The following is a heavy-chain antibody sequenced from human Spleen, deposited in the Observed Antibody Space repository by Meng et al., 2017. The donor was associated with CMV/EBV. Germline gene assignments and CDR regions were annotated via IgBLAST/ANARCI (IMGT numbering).Heavy chain of an antibody. J-gene: IGHJ6*02. CDR1: GLTVSDNY. D-gene: IGHD3-3*01. CDR3: ARDLWSGYYYYYYGLDV. CDR2: MYSGGTT. Sequence: GESLKISCAASGLTVSDNYMNWVRQAPGKGLEWVSVMYSGGTTYYADSVKGRFTISRDSSKNTLYMQMNSLRAEDTAVYYCARDLWSGYYYYYYGLDVWGQGTTVTVSS. V-gene: IGHV3-53*05.